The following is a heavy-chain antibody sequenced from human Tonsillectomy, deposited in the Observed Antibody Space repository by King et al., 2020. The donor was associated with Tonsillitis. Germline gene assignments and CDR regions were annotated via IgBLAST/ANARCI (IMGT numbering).Heavy chain of an antibody. D-gene: IGHD3-16*01. CDR2: TRNKANSYTS. Sequence: VQLVESGGGLVQPGGSLRLSCAVSGFTFSDHYMDWVRQAPGKGLEWVGRTRNKANSYTSQYAASVKGRFTISRDDSKNSLHLQMNSLKTEDTAVYFCARSLPGEGASDRAFDI. CDR3: ARSLPGEGASDRAFDI. V-gene: IGHV3-72*01. CDR1: GFTFSDHY. J-gene: IGHJ3*02.